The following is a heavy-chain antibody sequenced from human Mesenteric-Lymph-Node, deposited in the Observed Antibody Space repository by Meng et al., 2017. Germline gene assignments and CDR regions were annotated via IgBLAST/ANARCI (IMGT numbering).Heavy chain of an antibody. D-gene: IGHD6-6*01. CDR2: INAGNGNT. J-gene: IGHJ4*02. CDR3: AREYSSSSEIDY. Sequence: QVQLGESGAKVKKPGASLKVSCKASGYTFTSYAMHWVRQAPGQRLEWMGWINAGNGNTKYSQKFQGRVTITRDTSASTAYMELSSLRSEDTAVYYCAREYSSSSEIDYWGQGTLVTVSS. CDR1: GYTFTSYA. V-gene: IGHV1-3*01.